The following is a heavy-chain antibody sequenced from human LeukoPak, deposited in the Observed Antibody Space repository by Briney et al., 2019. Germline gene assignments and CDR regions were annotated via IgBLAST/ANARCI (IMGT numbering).Heavy chain of an antibody. CDR3: ARVGLCYRCGNRFDS. J-gene: IGHJ5*01. CDR1: GFTFSNYG. V-gene: IGHV3-48*02. CDR2: ISSSSSLI. D-gene: IGHD2-15*01. Sequence: GGSLRLSCAASGFTFSNYGMNWVRQAPGKGLEWISYISSSSSLIYYADSVKGRFTISRDNAKNTLYLQMNSLRDEDTAVYYCARVGLCYRCGNRFDSWGQGTLVTVSS.